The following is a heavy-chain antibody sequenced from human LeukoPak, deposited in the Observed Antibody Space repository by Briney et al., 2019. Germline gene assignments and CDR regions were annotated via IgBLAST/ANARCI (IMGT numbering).Heavy chain of an antibody. CDR2: IFYSGST. J-gene: IGHJ4*02. D-gene: IGHD3-10*01. CDR3: ARSPYSYASGTYSYYFDY. V-gene: IGHV4-59*08. CDR1: GDSISDYY. Sequence: SETLSLTCTVSGDSISDYYWSWIRQPPGKGLEWIGYIFYSGSTNYNPSLKSRVTISVDTSKNHFSLKQFSPKLNSVTAADTAVYYCARSPYSYASGTYSYYFDYWGQGTLVTVSS.